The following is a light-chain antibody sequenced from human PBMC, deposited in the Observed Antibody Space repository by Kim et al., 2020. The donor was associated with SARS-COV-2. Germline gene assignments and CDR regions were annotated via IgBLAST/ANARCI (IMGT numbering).Light chain of an antibody. CDR1: SGHSSYI. V-gene: IGLV4-60*03. J-gene: IGLJ2*01. CDR2: VEGSGRY. CDR3: ETWDSNTRV. Sequence: SVKITCTLSSGHSSYIIAWHQQQPGKAPRYLMKVEGSGRYKKGSGVPDRLAGSSSGADRYLTISNVQSEDEADYYCETWDSNTRVFGGGTQLTVL.